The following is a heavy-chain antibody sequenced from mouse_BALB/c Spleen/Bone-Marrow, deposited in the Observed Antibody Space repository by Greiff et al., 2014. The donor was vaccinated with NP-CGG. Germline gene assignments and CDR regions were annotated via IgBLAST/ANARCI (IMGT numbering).Heavy chain of an antibody. CDR1: GYTFTDYA. Sequence: VKLMESGAELVRPGVSVKISCKGSGYTFTDYAIHWVKQSHAKSLEWIGLISGYYGDAIYNQKFKGKATMTVDKSSSTAYMDLARLTSEDSAIYYFARFGKVRNAMDYWGQGTSVTGSS. V-gene: IGHV1S137*01. D-gene: IGHD1-1*01. J-gene: IGHJ4*01. CDR2: ISGYYGDA. CDR3: ARFGKVRNAMDY.